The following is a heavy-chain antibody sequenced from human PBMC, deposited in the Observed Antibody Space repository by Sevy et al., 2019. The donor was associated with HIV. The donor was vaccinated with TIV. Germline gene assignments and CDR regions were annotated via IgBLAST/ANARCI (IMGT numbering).Heavy chain of an antibody. J-gene: IGHJ5*02. CDR1: GGSISSGSYY. Sequence: SETLSLTCTVSGGSISSGSYYWSWIRQPAGKGLEWIGRIYTSGSTNYNPSLKSRVTMSVDTSKNQFSLKLSAVTAADTAVYYCARVARGYSYGYVGRAANWFDPWGQGTLVTVSS. CDR2: IYTSGST. CDR3: ARVARGYSYGYVGRAANWFDP. V-gene: IGHV4-61*02. D-gene: IGHD5-18*01.